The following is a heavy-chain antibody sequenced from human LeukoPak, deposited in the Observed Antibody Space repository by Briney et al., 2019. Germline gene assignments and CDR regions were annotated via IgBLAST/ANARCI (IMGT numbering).Heavy chain of an antibody. CDR2: IGTAGDT. Sequence: GGSLRLSCAASGFTFSSYDMRWVRQATGKGLEWVSAIGTAGDTYYPGSVKGRFTISRENAKNALYLQMNSLRAGDTAVYYCARGMSIVGATLDYMDVWGKETTVTVSS. CDR3: ARGMSIVGATLDYMDV. D-gene: IGHD1-26*01. V-gene: IGHV3-13*01. CDR1: GFTFSSYD. J-gene: IGHJ6*03.